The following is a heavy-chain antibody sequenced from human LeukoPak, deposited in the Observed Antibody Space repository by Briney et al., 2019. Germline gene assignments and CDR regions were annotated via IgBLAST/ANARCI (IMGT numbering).Heavy chain of an antibody. CDR3: ARPLGYCSSTSCYRGWLDP. CDR1: GYTFTSYG. V-gene: IGHV1-18*01. J-gene: IGHJ5*02. CDR2: ISAYNGNT. D-gene: IGHD2-2*01. Sequence: ASVKVSCKASGYTFTSYGISWVRQAPGQGLEWMGWISAYNGNTNYAQKLQGRVTMTTDTSTSTAYMELRSLRSDDTAVYYCARPLGYCSSTSCYRGWLDPWGQGTLVTVSS.